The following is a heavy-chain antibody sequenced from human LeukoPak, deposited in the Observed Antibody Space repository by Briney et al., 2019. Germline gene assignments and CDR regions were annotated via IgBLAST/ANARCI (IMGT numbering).Heavy chain of an antibody. V-gene: IGHV3-7*01. Sequence: RGSLRLSCAASGFTFSNYWMSWVRQAPGKGLEWVANIKQDGSEKYYVDTVKGRFTISRDNAKNSLYLQMNSLRAEDTAVYYCVGGILEWLFDYWGQGTLVTVSS. D-gene: IGHD3-3*01. CDR1: GFTFSNYW. CDR2: IKQDGSEK. J-gene: IGHJ4*02. CDR3: VGGILEWLFDY.